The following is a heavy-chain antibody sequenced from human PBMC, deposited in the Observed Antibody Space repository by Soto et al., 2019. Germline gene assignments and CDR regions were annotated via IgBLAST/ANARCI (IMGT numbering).Heavy chain of an antibody. Sequence: EVQLLESGGGLVQPGGSLRLSCAASGFTFTSYAMSWVRQAPGKGLEWVSLISGSGGSTYYADSVKGRFTISRDNSKNTLYLQVSSLRAEDTAVYYCAKATSSDWPSGVDYWGQGTLVTVSS. V-gene: IGHV3-23*01. J-gene: IGHJ4*02. CDR3: AKATSSDWPSGVDY. D-gene: IGHD6-19*01. CDR2: ISGSGGST. CDR1: GFTFTSYA.